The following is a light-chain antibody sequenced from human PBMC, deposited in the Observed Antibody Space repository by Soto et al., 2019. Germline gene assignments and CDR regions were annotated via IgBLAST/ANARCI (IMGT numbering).Light chain of an antibody. CDR1: SSNIGAGYD. CDR3: QSYDSRLSVV. CDR2: GNT. J-gene: IGLJ2*01. V-gene: IGLV1-40*01. Sequence: QPVLTQPPSVSGAPGQRVTISCTGSSSNIGAGYDIHWYQQFPGTAPKLLIYGNTNRPSGVPDRISGSKSGSSASLAITGLQAEDEADYYCQSYDSRLSVVFGGGTKLTVL.